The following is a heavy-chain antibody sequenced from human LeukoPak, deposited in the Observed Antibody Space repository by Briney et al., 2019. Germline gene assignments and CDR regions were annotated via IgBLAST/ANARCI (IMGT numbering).Heavy chain of an antibody. CDR1: GGSISSSSYY. CDR2: INYSGST. V-gene: IGHV4-39*01. Sequence: PSETLSLTCNVAGGSISSSSYYRGWIRQPPGNWLEWIATINYSGSTYCNPSLKSRVTISVDTSKNQFSLRLSSVTAADTAVYFCARYVVYGSEKYYFDYWGQGSLVTVSS. J-gene: IGHJ4*02. CDR3: ARYVVYGSEKYYFDY. D-gene: IGHD3-10*01.